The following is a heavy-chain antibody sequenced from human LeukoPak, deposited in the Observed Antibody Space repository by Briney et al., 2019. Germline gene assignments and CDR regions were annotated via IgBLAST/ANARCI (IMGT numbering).Heavy chain of an antibody. CDR2: IIPIFGTA. CDR1: GGTFSSYA. CDR3: ARGFAIVGANYFDY. V-gene: IGHV1-69*05. Sequence: SVKVSCKAFGGTFSSYAISWVRQAPGQGLEWMGGIIPIFGTANYAQKFQGRVTITTDESTSTAYMELSSLRSEDTAVYSCARGFAIVGANYFDYWGQGTLVTVSS. J-gene: IGHJ4*02. D-gene: IGHD1-26*01.